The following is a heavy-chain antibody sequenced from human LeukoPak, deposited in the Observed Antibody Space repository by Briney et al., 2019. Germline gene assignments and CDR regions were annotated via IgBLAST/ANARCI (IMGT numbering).Heavy chain of an antibody. D-gene: IGHD6-13*01. Sequence: ASVKVSCKASGYTFTGYYMHWVRQAPGQGLEWMGWINPNSGGTNYAQKFQGRVTMTRDTSISTAYMELSRLRSDDTAIYYCARWYSSSWYHFDYWGQGTLVTVSS. CDR1: GYTFTGYY. CDR2: INPNSGGT. CDR3: ARWYSSSWYHFDY. V-gene: IGHV1-2*02. J-gene: IGHJ4*02.